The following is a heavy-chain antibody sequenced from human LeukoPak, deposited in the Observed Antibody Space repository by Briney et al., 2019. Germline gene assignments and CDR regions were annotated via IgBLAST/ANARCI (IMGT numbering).Heavy chain of an antibody. V-gene: IGHV4-59*11. Sequence: PSETLSLTCNFSAVSISRHFWSWIWQTPEKGPEWLGYVFSSGSTNYNPSLKSRITISLDTSKHQFSLTLNSVTAADTAVYYCAREYDYWGLGTLVTVSS. CDR2: VFSSGST. CDR1: AVSISRHF. CDR3: AREYDY. J-gene: IGHJ4*01.